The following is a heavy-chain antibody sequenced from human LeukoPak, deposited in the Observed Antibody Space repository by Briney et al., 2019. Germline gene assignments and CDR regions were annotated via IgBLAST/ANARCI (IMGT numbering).Heavy chain of an antibody. Sequence: PGGSLRLSCAASGFTFSSYWMHWVRQAPGKGLVWVSRINSDGSSTSYADSVKGRFTISRDNSKNTLYVQMNSLRAEDTAIYYCAKHLPARFWDGLDVWGQGTTVTVSS. CDR1: GFTFSSYW. J-gene: IGHJ6*02. D-gene: IGHD3-3*01. V-gene: IGHV3-74*01. CDR2: INSDGSST. CDR3: AKHLPARFWDGLDV.